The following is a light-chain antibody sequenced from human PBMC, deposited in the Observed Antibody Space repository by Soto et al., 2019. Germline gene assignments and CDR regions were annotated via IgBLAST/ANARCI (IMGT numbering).Light chain of an antibody. CDR3: QQYDNWPT. CDR1: QSISSN. Sequence: EIVFTQSPATLSFSPRAIAIRSCRASQSISSNLVWYQQKAGQAPKLLIYGASTRATGIPARFSGSGSGTEFTLTISSLQSEDFAVYYCQQYDNWPTFGQGTKVDIK. J-gene: IGKJ1*01. V-gene: IGKV3-15*01. CDR2: GAS.